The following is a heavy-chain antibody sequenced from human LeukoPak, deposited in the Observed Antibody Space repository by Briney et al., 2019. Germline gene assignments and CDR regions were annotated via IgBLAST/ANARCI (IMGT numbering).Heavy chain of an antibody. J-gene: IGHJ4*02. CDR2: INTDGSTT. Sequence: GGSLRLSCAASGFTFSSFWMHWVRQAPGKGLVWVSRINTDGSTTNYADSVKGRFTISRDNSKNTLYLQMNSLRGEDTAVYYCARVLSVSYCDSWGQGTLVTVSS. V-gene: IGHV3-74*01. D-gene: IGHD2/OR15-2a*01. CDR1: GFTFSSFW. CDR3: ARVLSVSYCDS.